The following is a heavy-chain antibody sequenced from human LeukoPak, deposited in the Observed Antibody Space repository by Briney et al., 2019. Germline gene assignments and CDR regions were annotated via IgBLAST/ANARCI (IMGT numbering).Heavy chain of an antibody. D-gene: IGHD5-18*01. CDR1: GYPFELYA. V-gene: IGHV3-9*01. Sequence: GGSLRLPCAVSGYPFELYAMHWAPQAPGKALECVSGISWNSFTIGYAESVKGRFTISRYNAKNSLYLQMKSLRVEDTALYYCAKDIGRVDTASTYMDVWGKGTTVTISS. CDR3: AKDIGRVDTASTYMDV. CDR2: ISWNSFTI. J-gene: IGHJ6*03.